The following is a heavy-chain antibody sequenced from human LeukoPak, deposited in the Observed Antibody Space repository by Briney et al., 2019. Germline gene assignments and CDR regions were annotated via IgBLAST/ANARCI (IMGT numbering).Heavy chain of an antibody. CDR3: ARDGDFYYFDY. J-gene: IGHJ4*02. Sequence: SETLSLTCTVSGYSNSSGNYRGWIRPPPGKGPEWIVSIYNSGSTYYNPSLKSRVSISVDTSKNQFSLRLSSVTAADMAVYYCARDGDFYYFDYWGQGTLVTVSS. V-gene: IGHV4-38-2*02. CDR1: GYSNSSGNY. CDR2: IYNSGST.